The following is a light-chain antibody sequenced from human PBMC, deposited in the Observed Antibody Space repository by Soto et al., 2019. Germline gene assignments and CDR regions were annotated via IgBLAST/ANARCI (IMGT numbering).Light chain of an antibody. CDR2: KAS. V-gene: IGKV1-5*03. Sequence: QVSHSRSTLYSSVKDRITSTCRASQTISSWLAWYQQKLGQAPNLLIYKASTLESGVPSRFSGSGSGTEFTLTVSSLQPDDFATYYCHQYHNFPRTFGQGTKV. CDR1: QTISSW. J-gene: IGKJ1*01. CDR3: HQYHNFPRT.